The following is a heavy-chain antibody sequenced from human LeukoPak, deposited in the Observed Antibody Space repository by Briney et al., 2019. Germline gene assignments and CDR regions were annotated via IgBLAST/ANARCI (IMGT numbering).Heavy chain of an antibody. V-gene: IGHV3-48*02. CDR2: ISSGGNTI. CDR3: ARASQQLVPWYFDY. J-gene: IGHJ4*02. Sequence: GGSLRLSCAASGFTFSSYDMWWVRQAPGKGLEWVSYISSGGNTIYDADSVKGRFTISRDNAKNSLYLQMNSLRDEDTAVYYCARASQQLVPWYFDYWGQGTLVTVSS. D-gene: IGHD6-13*01. CDR1: GFTFSSYD.